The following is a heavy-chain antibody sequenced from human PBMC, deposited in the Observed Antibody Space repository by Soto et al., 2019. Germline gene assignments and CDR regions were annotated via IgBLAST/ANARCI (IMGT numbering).Heavy chain of an antibody. CDR1: GFTFSSHE. CDR3: AKGNSPVTVS. Sequence: EVQLVESGGGFVQPGGSLRLSCAASGFTFSSHEMNWVRRAPGKGLEWVSYITSSGSTTHYAGSVKGRFTISRDNAKNLLYLQMSSLRAEDTAVYYCAKGNSPVTVSWGQGTLVTVSS. V-gene: IGHV3-48*03. D-gene: IGHD3-16*02. J-gene: IGHJ5*02. CDR2: ITSSGSTT.